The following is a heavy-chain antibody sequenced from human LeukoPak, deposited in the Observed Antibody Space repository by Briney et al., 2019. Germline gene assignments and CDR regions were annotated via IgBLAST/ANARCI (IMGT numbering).Heavy chain of an antibody. D-gene: IGHD3-10*01. V-gene: IGHV3-23*01. CDR1: GVTFSNYA. CDR2: ISGGAGST. CDR3: ARDQGYYASGSYFDQ. Sequence: EGSLRLSCAASGVTFSNYAMTWVRQAPGKGLEWVSAISGGAGSTYYADSVKGRFTISRDNSKNTVHLQMNSLRAEDTAVYYCARDQGYYASGSYFDQWGQGTLVAVSS. J-gene: IGHJ4*02.